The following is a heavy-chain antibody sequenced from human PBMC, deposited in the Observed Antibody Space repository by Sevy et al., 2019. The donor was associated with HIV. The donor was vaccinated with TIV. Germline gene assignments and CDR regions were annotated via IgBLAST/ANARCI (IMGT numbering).Heavy chain of an antibody. J-gene: IGHJ6*03. Sequence: SETLSLTCNVSGVSITRSYWNWIRQTPGKGLEWIAFVYNTGKTNYNPSLKSRVTVSLDTSKSQFSLKLSSVTAADTAVYYCARGGAGRQFDYYYYMDVWGKGTTVTVSS. CDR3: ARGGAGRQFDYYYYMDV. CDR2: VYNTGKT. V-gene: IGHV4-59*01. CDR1: GVSITRSY. D-gene: IGHD6-6*01.